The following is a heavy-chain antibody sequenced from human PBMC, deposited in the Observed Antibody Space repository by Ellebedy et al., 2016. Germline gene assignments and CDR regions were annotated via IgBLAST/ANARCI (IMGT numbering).Heavy chain of an antibody. Sequence: SETLSLTXIVSGDSITAGTYYWSWIRQPAGKGLEWIGRMSTNGNSIYNPSLKSRVTMSVDTSKNHFSLELRSVTAADTAVYYCATLTIPGGSDSWGQGTLVTVSS. J-gene: IGHJ4*02. CDR2: MSTNGNS. D-gene: IGHD5-24*01. V-gene: IGHV4-61*02. CDR1: GDSITAGTYY. CDR3: ATLTIPGGSDS.